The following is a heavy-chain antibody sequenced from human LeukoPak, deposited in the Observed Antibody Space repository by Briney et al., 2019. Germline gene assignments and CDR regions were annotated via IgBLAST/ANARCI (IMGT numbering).Heavy chain of an antibody. D-gene: IGHD4-23*01. J-gene: IGHJ4*02. CDR2: IYYSGST. Sequence: SQTLSLTCTVSGGSISSGDYYWSWIRQPPGKGLEWIGYIYYSGSTYYNPSLKSRVTISVDTSKNQFSLKLSSVTAADTAVYYCARDLLNEGNHLDYWGQGTLITVSS. CDR1: GGSISSGDYY. CDR3: ARDLLNEGNHLDY. V-gene: IGHV4-30-4*01.